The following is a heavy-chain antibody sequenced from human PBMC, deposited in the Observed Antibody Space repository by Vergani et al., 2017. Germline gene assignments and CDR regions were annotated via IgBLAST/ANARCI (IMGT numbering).Heavy chain of an antibody. CDR2: ISGSGGST. Sequence: EVQLVESGGGLVQPGGSLRLSCAASGFTFSSYSMNWVRQAPGKGLEWVSAISGSGGSTYYADSVKGRFTISRDNSKNTLYLQMNSLRAEDTAVYYCAKPSAGGSSWPRGWFDPWGQGTLVTVSS. CDR1: GFTFSSYS. V-gene: IGHV3-23*04. CDR3: AKPSAGGSSWPRGWFDP. D-gene: IGHD6-13*01. J-gene: IGHJ5*02.